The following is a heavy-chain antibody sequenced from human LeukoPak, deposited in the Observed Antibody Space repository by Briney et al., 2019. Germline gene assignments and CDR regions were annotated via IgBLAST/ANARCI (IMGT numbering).Heavy chain of an antibody. Sequence: SETLSLTCTVSGGSISSSSYYWGWIRQPPGKGLEWIGSIYYSGSTYYNPSLKSRVTISVDTSKNQFSLKLSSVTAADTAVYYCARALKTTVVPNWFDPWGQGTLVTVSS. CDR2: IYYSGST. J-gene: IGHJ5*02. D-gene: IGHD4-23*01. CDR3: ARALKTTVVPNWFDP. V-gene: IGHV4-39*07. CDR1: GGSISSSSYY.